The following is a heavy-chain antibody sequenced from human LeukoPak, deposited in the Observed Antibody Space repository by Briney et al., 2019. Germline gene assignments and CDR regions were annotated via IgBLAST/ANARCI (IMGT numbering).Heavy chain of an antibody. CDR3: ARAYDTSSFYYFDC. J-gene: IGHJ4*02. V-gene: IGHV3-21*01. Sequence: PGGSLRLSCAASGFTFSSYSMNWVRQAPGKGLEWVSSISSSSSYIYYVDSVKGRFTISRDNAKNSLYLQMNSLRAEDTAVYYCARAYDTSSFYYFDCWGQGTLVTVSS. CDR1: GFTFSSYS. CDR2: ISSSSSYI. D-gene: IGHD2-2*01.